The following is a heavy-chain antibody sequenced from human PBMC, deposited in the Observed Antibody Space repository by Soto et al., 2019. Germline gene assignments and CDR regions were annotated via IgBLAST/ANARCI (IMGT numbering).Heavy chain of an antibody. J-gene: IGHJ6*02. Sequence: WWSLRLSCSASVLTFSSYGMHWVRQAPGKGLEWVAVIWYDGSNKYYADSVKGRFTISRDNSKNTLYLQMNSLRAEDTAVYYCARDRAAADDYYYYGMDVWGQGTTVTVSS. V-gene: IGHV3-33*01. CDR2: IWYDGSNK. CDR3: ARDRAAADDYYYYGMDV. CDR1: VLTFSSYG. D-gene: IGHD6-13*01.